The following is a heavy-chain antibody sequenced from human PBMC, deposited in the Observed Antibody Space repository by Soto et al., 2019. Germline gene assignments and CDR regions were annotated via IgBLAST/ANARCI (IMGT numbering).Heavy chain of an antibody. D-gene: IGHD3-16*01. V-gene: IGHV3-30*19. CDR1: GFRFKSFV. J-gene: IGHJ4*02. Sequence: QVQLVESGGGVVQPGTSLRLSCAASGFRFKSFVMHWVRQAPGKGLEWVAFTSYDGYNKDYGDSVKGRFTVSRDNSQNTLQLQMVCLRPEDMALSYCARWGTTGGFDLWGQGTLVSVSS. CDR3: ARWGTTGGFDL. CDR2: TSYDGYNK.